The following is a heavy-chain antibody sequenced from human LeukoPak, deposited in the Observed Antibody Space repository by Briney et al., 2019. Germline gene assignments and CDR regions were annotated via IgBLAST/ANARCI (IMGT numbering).Heavy chain of an antibody. D-gene: IGHD6-19*01. CDR3: AKGAPAQQWLVLNWFDP. V-gene: IGHV3-23*01. Sequence: PGGSLRLSCAASGFTFSSYAMSWVRQAPGKGLEWVSAISGSGGSTYYADSVKGRFTISRDNSKNTLYLQMNSLRAEDTAVYYCAKGAPAQQWLVLNWFDPWGQGTLVTVSS. CDR1: GFTFSSYA. CDR2: ISGSGGST. J-gene: IGHJ5*02.